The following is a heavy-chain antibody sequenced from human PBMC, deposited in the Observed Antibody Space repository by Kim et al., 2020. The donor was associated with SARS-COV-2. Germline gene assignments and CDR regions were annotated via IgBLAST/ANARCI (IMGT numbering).Heavy chain of an antibody. J-gene: IGHJ5*02. CDR2: FDPEDGET. V-gene: IGHV1-24*01. CDR3: ATGNSGSSSWFSEGFDP. CDR1: GYTLTELS. D-gene: IGHD6-13*01. Sequence: ASVKVSCKVSGYTLTELSMHWVRQAPGKGLEWMGGFDPEDGETIYAQKFQGRVTMTEDTSTDTAYMELSSLRSEDTAVYYCATGNSGSSSWFSEGFDPWGQGTLVTVSS.